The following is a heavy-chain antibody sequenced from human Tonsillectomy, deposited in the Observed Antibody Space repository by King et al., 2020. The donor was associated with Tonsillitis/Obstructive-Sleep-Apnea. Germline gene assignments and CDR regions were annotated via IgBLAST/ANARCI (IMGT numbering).Heavy chain of an antibody. CDR2: ISSSSSYT. J-gene: IGHJ6*03. CDR3: ARSDFWSTLRVYSYYMDV. V-gene: IGHV3-11*05. Sequence: VQLVEYGGGLVKPGGSLRLSCAASGFTVSDYYMSWIRQAPGKGLEWVSYISSSSSYTNYADSVKGRFTISRDNAKNSLYLQMNSLRAEDAAVYYCARSDFWSTLRVYSYYMDVWGKGTTVTVSS. CDR1: GFTVSDYY. D-gene: IGHD3-3*01.